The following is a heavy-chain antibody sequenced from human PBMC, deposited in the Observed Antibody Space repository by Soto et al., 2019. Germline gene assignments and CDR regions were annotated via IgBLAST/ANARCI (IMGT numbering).Heavy chain of an antibody. CDR3: ARERFGVYYYGMDV. Sequence: GGSLRLSCAASGFIFSSYGMHWVRQAPGKGLEWVAVIWYDGSNKYYADSVKGRFTISRDNSKNTLYLQMNSLRAEDTAVYYCARERFGVYYYGMDVWGQGTTVTVSS. CDR2: IWYDGSNK. V-gene: IGHV3-33*01. J-gene: IGHJ6*02. D-gene: IGHD3-10*01. CDR1: GFIFSSYG.